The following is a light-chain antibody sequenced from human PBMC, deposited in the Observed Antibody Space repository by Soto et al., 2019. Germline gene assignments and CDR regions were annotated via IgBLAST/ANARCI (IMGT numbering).Light chain of an antibody. J-gene: IGKJ5*01. Sequence: EVVLTQSPGTLSLSPGDRATLSCRASQSVFNRYLAWYQQKAGQAPRLVIYGASNRATGIPDRFSGSGSGTDFTLSISRLEPEDFDVYYCQQYGSSPITFGQGTRLEIK. CDR2: GAS. CDR1: QSVFNRY. CDR3: QQYGSSPIT. V-gene: IGKV3-20*01.